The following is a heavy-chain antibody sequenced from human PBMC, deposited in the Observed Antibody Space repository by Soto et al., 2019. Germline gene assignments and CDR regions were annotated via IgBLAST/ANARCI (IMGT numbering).Heavy chain of an antibody. CDR2: IHVSGST. V-gene: IGHV4-61*01. J-gene: IGHJ6*02. CDR3: VRDGYGMDV. Sequence: QVQLQESGPGLVKPSETLSLTCTVSGGSVSSGSYQWTWIRQPPGKGLEWIGYIHVSGSTNDNPSLKGRVTMSIDTSKNQFSLKLSSVTAADTAVYYCVRDGYGMDVWGQGTKVTVSS. CDR1: GGSVSSGSYQ.